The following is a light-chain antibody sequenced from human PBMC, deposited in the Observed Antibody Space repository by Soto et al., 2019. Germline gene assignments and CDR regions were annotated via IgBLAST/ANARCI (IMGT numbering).Light chain of an antibody. CDR1: QSVSSY. Sequence: EIVLTQSPATRSLSPGERATLSCGASQSVSSYLAWYQQKPGQAPRLLIYDASNRATGIPARFSGSGSGTDFTLTISSLETQDFAVYYCQQRSNWPMITFGQGTKVDIK. CDR3: QQRSNWPMIT. J-gene: IGKJ1*01. V-gene: IGKV3-11*01. CDR2: DAS.